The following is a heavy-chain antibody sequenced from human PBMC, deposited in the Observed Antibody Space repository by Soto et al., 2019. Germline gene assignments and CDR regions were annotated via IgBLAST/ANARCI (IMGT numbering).Heavy chain of an antibody. D-gene: IGHD1-1*01. Sequence: SETLSLTCTLSGGSVRAPDWWNWVRQFPDKGLEWIAEVHISGHSNYNPSLRSRVSVSIDSSKNQFYLNLNSVTAADTAIYYCARVRQGCSANNCYFDPWGQGTQVTVS. CDR1: GGSVRAPDW. CDR2: VHISGHS. V-gene: IGHV4-4*02. J-gene: IGHJ5*01. CDR3: ARVRQGCSANNCYFDP.